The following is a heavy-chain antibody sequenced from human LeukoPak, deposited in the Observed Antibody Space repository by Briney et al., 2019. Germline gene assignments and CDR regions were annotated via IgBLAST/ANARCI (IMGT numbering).Heavy chain of an antibody. CDR1: GFTFSSNA. CDR2: ISGSGGST. D-gene: IGHD5-12*01. CDR3: AKYVDIVATIGIDY. J-gene: IGHJ4*02. V-gene: IGHV3-23*01. Sequence: PGGSLRLSCAASGFTFSSNAMSWVRQAPGKGLEWVSAISGSGGSTYYADSVKGRFTISRDNSKNTLYLQMNSLRAEDTAVYYCAKYVDIVATIGIDYWGQGTLVTVSS.